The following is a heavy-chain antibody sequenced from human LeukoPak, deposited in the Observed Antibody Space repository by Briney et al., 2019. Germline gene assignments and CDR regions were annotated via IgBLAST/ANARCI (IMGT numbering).Heavy chain of an antibody. CDR3: ARYRGANGYYFDY. CDR2: IYTSGST. D-gene: IGHD3-10*01. Sequence: SQTLSLTCTVSGDSISSGSYYWSWIRQPAGKGLEWIGRIYTSGSTNYNPSLKSRVTISVDTSKNQFSLKLSSVTAADTAVYYCARYRGANGYYFDYWGQGTLVTVSS. J-gene: IGHJ4*02. V-gene: IGHV4-61*02. CDR1: GDSISSGSYY.